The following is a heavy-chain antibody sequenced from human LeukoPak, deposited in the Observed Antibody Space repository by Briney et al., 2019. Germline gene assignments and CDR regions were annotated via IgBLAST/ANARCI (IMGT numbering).Heavy chain of an antibody. CDR3: ARGAAAGSDFDY. D-gene: IGHD6-13*01. Sequence: SETLSLTCAVYGGSSSGYYWSWIRQPPGKGLEWIGEINHSGSTNYNPSLKSRVTISVDTSKNQFSLKLSSVTAADTAVYYCARGAAAGSDFDYWGQGTLVTASS. CDR1: GGSSSGYY. V-gene: IGHV4-34*01. CDR2: INHSGST. J-gene: IGHJ4*02.